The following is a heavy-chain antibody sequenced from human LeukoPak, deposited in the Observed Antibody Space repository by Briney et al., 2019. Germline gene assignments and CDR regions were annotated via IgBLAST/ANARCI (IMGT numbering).Heavy chain of an antibody. J-gene: IGHJ4*02. CDR2: ISSSGSTI. CDR3: ARDLWLMRPKRYFDY. D-gene: IGHD2-8*01. V-gene: IGHV3-48*03. Sequence: PGGSLRLSCATSGFTFSSYEMNWVRQAPGKGLEWVSYISSSGSTIYYADSVKGRFTISRDNAKNSLYLQMNSLRAEDTAVYYCARDLWLMRPKRYFDYWGQGTPVTVSS. CDR1: GFTFSSYE.